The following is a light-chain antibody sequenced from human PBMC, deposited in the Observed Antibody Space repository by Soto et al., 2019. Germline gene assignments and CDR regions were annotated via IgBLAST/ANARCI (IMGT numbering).Light chain of an antibody. CDR3: QQANSFPLT. V-gene: IGKV1-12*01. Sequence: GGRVTITCRASQGVSSWLAWYQQIPGKAPKLLIYAASNLQSGVPSRFNGSGSGTDFTLTISSLQTEDFATYYCQQANSFPLTLGGGTRWIS. CDR1: QGVSSW. J-gene: IGKJ4*01. CDR2: AAS.